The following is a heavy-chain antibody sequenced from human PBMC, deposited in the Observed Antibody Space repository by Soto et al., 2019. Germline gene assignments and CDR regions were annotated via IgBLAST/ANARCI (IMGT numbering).Heavy chain of an antibody. V-gene: IGHV1-69*01. D-gene: IGHD5-12*01. CDR2: IIPIFGTA. Sequence: ASVRVSYKASGGTFSSYAISWVRQAPGQGLEWMGGIIPIFGTANYAQKFQGRVTITADESTSTAYMELSSLRSEDTAVYYCARSGDGYXYLGGFDYYYYGMDVWGQGTTVTVSS. CDR3: ARSGDGYXYLGGFDYYYYGMDV. CDR1: GGTFSSYA. J-gene: IGHJ6*02.